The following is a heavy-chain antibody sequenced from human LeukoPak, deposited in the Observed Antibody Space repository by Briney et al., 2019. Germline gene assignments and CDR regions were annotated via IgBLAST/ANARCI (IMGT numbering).Heavy chain of an antibody. V-gene: IGHV3-23*01. CDR1: GFTFSGYA. Sequence: GGSLRLSCEASGFTFSGYAMGWVRQAPGNGLEWVSAISDSGGSTYYTDSVKGRFTISRDNSKSTMFLQMNSLRADDTAVYYCAKGGYCSSTTCSNTPFDYWGQGTLVTVSP. CDR2: ISDSGGST. J-gene: IGHJ4*02. CDR3: AKGGYCSSTTCSNTPFDY. D-gene: IGHD2-2*01.